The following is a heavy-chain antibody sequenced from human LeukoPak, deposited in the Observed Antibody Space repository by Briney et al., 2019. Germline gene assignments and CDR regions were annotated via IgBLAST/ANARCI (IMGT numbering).Heavy chain of an antibody. CDR3: AREGGGYCSSTSCFPPYNWFDP. D-gene: IGHD2-2*01. CDR2: IYYSGST. V-gene: IGHV4-59*01. Sequence: PSETLSLTCTVSGDSISSYYWSWIRQPPGKGLEWIGYIYYSGSTNYNPSLKSRVTISVDTSKNQFSLKLSSVTAADTAVYYCAREGGGYCSSTSCFPPYNWFDPWGQGTLVTVSS. J-gene: IGHJ5*02. CDR1: GDSISSYY.